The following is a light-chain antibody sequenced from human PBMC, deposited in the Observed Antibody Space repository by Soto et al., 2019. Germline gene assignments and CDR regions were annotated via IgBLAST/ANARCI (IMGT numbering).Light chain of an antibody. J-gene: IGKJ2*01. CDR1: QSVSSSH. CDR3: QQYGGSPLYP. V-gene: IGKV3-20*01. CDR2: GAS. Sequence: DIVLTQSPGTLSLSPGEGATLSCRASQSVSSSHLAWYQQKPGQAPRLDIYGASSRATGIPDRFSGSGSGTDFTLTISRLEPEDFAVYYCQQYGGSPLYPFGQGTTLEIK.